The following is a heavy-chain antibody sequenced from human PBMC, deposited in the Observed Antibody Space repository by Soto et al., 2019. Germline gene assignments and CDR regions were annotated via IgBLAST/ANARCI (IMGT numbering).Heavy chain of an antibody. D-gene: IGHD3-10*01. J-gene: IGHJ4*02. Sequence: SETLSLTCAVYGGSFSGYYWSWIRQPPGKGLEWIGEINHSGSTNYNPSLKSRVTISVDTSKNQFSLKLSSVTAADTAVYYCARGAPSMVRGVTLSTLREYYFDYWGQGTLVTVSS. CDR2: INHSGST. CDR1: GGSFSGYY. CDR3: ARGAPSMVRGVTLSTLREYYFDY. V-gene: IGHV4-34*01.